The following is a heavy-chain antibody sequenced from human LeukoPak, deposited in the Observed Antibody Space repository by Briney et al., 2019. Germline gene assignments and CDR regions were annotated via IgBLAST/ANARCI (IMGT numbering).Heavy chain of an antibody. Sequence: GGSLRLSCATSGFTFSSYWMSWVRQTPGKGLEWVANIKQDGSEKYYVDSVKGRFTISRDNAKNSLYLQMNSLRAEDTAVYYCAELGITMIGGVWGKGTTVTISS. CDR3: AELGITMIGGV. D-gene: IGHD3-10*02. J-gene: IGHJ6*04. V-gene: IGHV3-7*01. CDR2: IKQDGSEK. CDR1: GFTFSSYW.